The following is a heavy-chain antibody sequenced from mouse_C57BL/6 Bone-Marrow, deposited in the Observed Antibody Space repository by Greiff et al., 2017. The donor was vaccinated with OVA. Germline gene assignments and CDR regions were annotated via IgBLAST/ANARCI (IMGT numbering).Heavy chain of an antibody. V-gene: IGHV1-81*01. D-gene: IGHD1-1*01. J-gene: IGHJ4*01. Sequence: QVHVKQSGAELARPGASVKLSCKASGYTFTSYGISWVKQRTGQGLEWIGEIYPRSGNTYYNEKFKGKATLTADKSSSTAYMELRSLTSEDSAVYFCARWGYGSSYAMDYWGQGTSVTVSS. CDR2: IYPRSGNT. CDR3: ARWGYGSSYAMDY. CDR1: GYTFTSYG.